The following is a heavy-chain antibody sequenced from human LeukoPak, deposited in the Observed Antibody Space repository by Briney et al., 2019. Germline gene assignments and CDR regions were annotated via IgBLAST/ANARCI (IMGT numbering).Heavy chain of an antibody. CDR3: ARDSYGSGSYWGPFDY. J-gene: IGHJ4*02. D-gene: IGHD1-26*01. Sequence: GGSLRLSCAASGFTFSSYWMSWVRQAPGKGLEWVANIKQDGSEKYYVDSVKGRFTISRDNAKNSLYLQMNSLRVEDTALYHCARDSYGSGSYWGPFDYWGQGALVTVSS. CDR2: IKQDGSEK. V-gene: IGHV3-7*03. CDR1: GFTFSSYW.